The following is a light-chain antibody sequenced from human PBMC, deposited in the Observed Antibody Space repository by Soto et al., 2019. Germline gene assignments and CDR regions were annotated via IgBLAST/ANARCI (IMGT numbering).Light chain of an antibody. CDR2: DAS. J-gene: IGKJ1*01. V-gene: IGKV1-5*01. CDR1: QSISSW. Sequence: DIQMTQSPSTLSASVGDRVTITCRASQSISSWLAWYQQKPGKAPKLLIYDASSLESGVPSRFSGSGSGTEFTLTISSLQPDDFATYYCQQYNIYSETFGQGTNVDI. CDR3: QQYNIYSET.